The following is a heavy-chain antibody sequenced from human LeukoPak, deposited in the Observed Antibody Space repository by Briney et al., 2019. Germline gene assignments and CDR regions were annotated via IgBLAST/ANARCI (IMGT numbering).Heavy chain of an antibody. CDR1: GFTFSSFT. CDR3: VKVGAYYEYDY. D-gene: IGHD1-26*01. V-gene: IGHV3-64D*09. CDR2: ISRNGDTT. Sequence: GGSLRLSCSASGFTFSSFTMHWVRQAPGKGLEYVSAISRNGDTTYYAVSVEGRFTIARDNSKSTLYLQMSSLRPEDTAVYFWVKVGAYYEYDYWGQGTLVTVSS. J-gene: IGHJ4*02.